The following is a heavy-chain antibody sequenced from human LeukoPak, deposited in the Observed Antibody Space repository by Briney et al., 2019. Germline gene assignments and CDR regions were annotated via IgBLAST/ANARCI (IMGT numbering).Heavy chain of an antibody. V-gene: IGHV5-51*01. Sequence: GESLKISCKGSGYSFTSWWIGWVRQMPGKGLEWMGIIYPGDSDTRYSPSFQGQVTISADKSISTAYVQWSSLKASDTAMYYCARGSLAYCGGDCYPDSLDIWGQGTMVTISS. D-gene: IGHD2-21*02. J-gene: IGHJ3*02. CDR1: GYSFTSWW. CDR3: ARGSLAYCGGDCYPDSLDI. CDR2: IYPGDSDT.